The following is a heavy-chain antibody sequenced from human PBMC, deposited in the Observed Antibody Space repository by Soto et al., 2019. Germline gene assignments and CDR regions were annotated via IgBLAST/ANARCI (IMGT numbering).Heavy chain of an antibody. V-gene: IGHV4-4*07. J-gene: IGHJ4*02. D-gene: IGHD1-1*01. CDR3: AREIQRYFDY. Sequence: LSLSCSISGGSISSYYWSWIRQPAGKGLEWIGRIYTSGSTNHNPSLKSRVTMSVDTSKNQFSLKLSSVTAADTAVYYCAREIQRYFDYWGQGXLVTVSS. CDR1: GGSISSYY. CDR2: IYTSGST.